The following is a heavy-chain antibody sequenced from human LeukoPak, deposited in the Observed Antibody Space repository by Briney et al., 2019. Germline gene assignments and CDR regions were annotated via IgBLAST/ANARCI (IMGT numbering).Heavy chain of an antibody. Sequence: GGALRLSCAASGFTFSSYGMHWVRQAPGKGLEWVAVISYDGSNKYYADSVKGRFTISRDNSKNTLYLQMNSLRAEDTAVYYCAKDSLWSYKLFDYWGQGTLVTVSS. J-gene: IGHJ4*02. CDR3: AKDSLWSYKLFDY. CDR1: GFTFSSYG. D-gene: IGHD4/OR15-4a*01. CDR2: ISYDGSNK. V-gene: IGHV3-30*18.